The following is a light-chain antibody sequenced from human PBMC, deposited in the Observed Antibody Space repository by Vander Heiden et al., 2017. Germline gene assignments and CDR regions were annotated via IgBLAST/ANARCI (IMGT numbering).Light chain of an antibody. Sequence: DIQMTQSPSSLSASVGDSVTITCRASQSVNSNINWYQQKPGKAPNLLIYAASFLQSGVASRFSGRVSGTDFALTISNLQPEDFATYFCQQSYSTPFTFGQGTRLEIK. CDR3: QQSYSTPFT. CDR1: QSVNSN. CDR2: AAS. V-gene: IGKV1-39*01. J-gene: IGKJ2*01.